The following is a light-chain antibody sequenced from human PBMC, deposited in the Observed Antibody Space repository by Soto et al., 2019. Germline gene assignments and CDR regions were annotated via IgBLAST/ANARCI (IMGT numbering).Light chain of an antibody. CDR2: GAS. V-gene: IGKV3-15*01. J-gene: IGKJ2*01. Sequence: EIVMTQSPATLSVSPGDRATLSCRASQSVRSYLAWYQQKPGQSPRLLISGASTRATGFPARFSGSGSGTEFTLTISNLQSEDFAVYYCQQYNNWPYTFGQGTKWIS. CDR3: QQYNNWPYT. CDR1: QSVRSY.